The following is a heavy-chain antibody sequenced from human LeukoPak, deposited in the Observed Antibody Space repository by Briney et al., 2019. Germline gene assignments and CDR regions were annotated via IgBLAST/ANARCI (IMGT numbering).Heavy chain of an antibody. CDR2: IYYSGSA. Sequence: SETLSLTCTVSGGSISSSSYYWGWIRQPPGKGLEWIGSIYYSGSAYYNPSLKSRVTISVDTSKNQFSLKLSSVTAADTAVYYCARVFSDFWSGYYSAHRSVGMDVWGQGTTVTVSS. CDR3: ARVFSDFWSGYYSAHRSVGMDV. CDR1: GGSISSSSYY. V-gene: IGHV4-39*07. D-gene: IGHD3-3*01. J-gene: IGHJ6*02.